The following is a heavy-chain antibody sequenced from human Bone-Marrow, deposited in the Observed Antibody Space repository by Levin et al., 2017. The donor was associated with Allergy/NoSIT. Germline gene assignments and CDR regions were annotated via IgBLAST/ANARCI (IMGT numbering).Heavy chain of an antibody. J-gene: IGHJ4*02. CDR1: GHTFTTYA. CDR3: ATGIMVFGVVITGTFDD. V-gene: IGHV1-3*04. Sequence: GESLKISCKTSGHTFTTYAIHWLRQAPGQRLEWMGWINTGNGNTNYSQNFQARVTITRDTSATTAYMELSSLRSEDTAVYYCATGIMVFGVVITGTFDDWGQGTLVTVSS. D-gene: IGHD3-3*01. CDR2: INTGNGNT.